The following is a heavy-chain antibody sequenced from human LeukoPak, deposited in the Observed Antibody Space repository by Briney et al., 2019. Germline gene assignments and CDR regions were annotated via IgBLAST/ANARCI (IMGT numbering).Heavy chain of an antibody. D-gene: IGHD4-17*01. J-gene: IGHJ1*01. CDR3: ASWNPVTTSWYEYFQH. V-gene: IGHV4-31*03. CDR2: IYYSGST. CDR1: GGSISSGGYY. Sequence: PSETLSLTCTVSGGSISSGGYYWSWIRQHPGKGLEWIGYIYYSGSTYYNPSLKSRVTISVDTSKNQFSLKLSFVTAADTAVYYCASWNPVTTSWYEYFQHWGQGTLVAVSS.